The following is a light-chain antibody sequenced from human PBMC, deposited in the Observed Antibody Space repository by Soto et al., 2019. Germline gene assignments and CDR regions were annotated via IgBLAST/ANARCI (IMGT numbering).Light chain of an antibody. V-gene: IGKV3-20*01. CDR3: QQYGTSIQT. J-gene: IGKJ1*01. CDR1: QSVSSSY. Sequence: EIVLTQSPGTLSLSPGERATLSCRASQSVSSSYLAWYQQKPGQAPRLLIYGASSRATGIPDRFSGSGSGTEFTLTINSLQSEDFAVYYCQQYGTSIQTFGQGTKVDIK. CDR2: GAS.